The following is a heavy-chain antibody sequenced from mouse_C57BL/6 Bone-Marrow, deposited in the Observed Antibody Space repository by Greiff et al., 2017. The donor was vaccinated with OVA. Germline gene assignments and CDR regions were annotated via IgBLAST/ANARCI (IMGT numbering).Heavy chain of an antibody. CDR3: ARGVSLYGD. D-gene: IGHD1-2*01. CDR2: INPYNGGT. V-gene: IGHV1-19*01. CDR1: GYTFTDYY. Sequence: EVKLQESGPVLVKPGASVKMSCKASGYTFTDYYMNWVKQSHGKSLEWIGVINPYNGGTSYNQKFKGKATLTVDKTSSTAYMELNSLTSEDSAVYYCARGVSLYGDWGQGTTLTGSS. J-gene: IGHJ2*01.